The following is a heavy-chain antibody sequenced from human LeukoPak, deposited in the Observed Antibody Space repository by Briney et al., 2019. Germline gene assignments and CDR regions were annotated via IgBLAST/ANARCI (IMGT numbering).Heavy chain of an antibody. V-gene: IGHV3-48*01. CDR3: ASPAWGTFGGVIG. CDR1: GFTFSSYS. D-gene: IGHD3-16*02. CDR2: ISSSSSTI. J-gene: IGHJ4*02. Sequence: GGSLRLSXAASGFTFSSYSMNWVRQAPGKGLEWVSYISSSSSTIYYADSVKGRFTISRDNAKNSLYLQMNSLRAEDTAVYYCASPAWGTFGGVIGWGQGTLVTVSS.